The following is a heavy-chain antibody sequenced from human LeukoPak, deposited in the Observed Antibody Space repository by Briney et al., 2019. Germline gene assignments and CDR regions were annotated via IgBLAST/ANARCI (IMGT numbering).Heavy chain of an antibody. D-gene: IGHD1-26*01. CDR2: IYSGGST. CDR1: GFTVSSNY. CDR3: AKDDSGSYYGYYYGMDV. V-gene: IGHV3-53*05. Sequence: AGGSLRLSCAASGFTVSSNYMSWVRQAPGKGLEWVSVIYSGGSTYYADSVKGRFTISRDNAKNSLYLQMNSLRAEDTALYYCAKDDSGSYYGYYYGMDVWGQGTTVTVSS. J-gene: IGHJ6*02.